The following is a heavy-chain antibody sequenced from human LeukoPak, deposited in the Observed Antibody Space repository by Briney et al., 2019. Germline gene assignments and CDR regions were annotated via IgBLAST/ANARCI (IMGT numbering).Heavy chain of an antibody. CDR3: TKMRGIAAAGTLHY. Sequence: GGSLRLSCAASGFMFSGYAMSWVRQAPGKGLEWVSTISGSDDFTDYADSVKGRFTISRDNSKNMLSLQMNSLRAEDTAVYYCTKMRGIAAAGTLHYWGQGTLVTVSS. CDR1: GFMFSGYA. J-gene: IGHJ4*02. V-gene: IGHV3-23*01. D-gene: IGHD6-13*01. CDR2: ISGSDDFT.